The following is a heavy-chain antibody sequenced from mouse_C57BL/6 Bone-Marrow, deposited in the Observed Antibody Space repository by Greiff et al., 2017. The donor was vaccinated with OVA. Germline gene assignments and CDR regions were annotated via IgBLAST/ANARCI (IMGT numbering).Heavy chain of an antibody. V-gene: IGHV1-19*01. D-gene: IGHD2-2*01. CDR1: GYTFTDYY. J-gene: IGHJ2*01. CDR3: ARFSNGYDVLY. CDR2: INPYNGGT. Sequence: EVQLQQSGPVLVKPGASVKMSCKASGYTFTDYYMNWVKQSHGKSLEWIGVINPYNGGTSYNQKFKGKATLTVDKSSSTAYMELNSLTSEDSAVYYYARFSNGYDVLYWGKGTTLTVSS.